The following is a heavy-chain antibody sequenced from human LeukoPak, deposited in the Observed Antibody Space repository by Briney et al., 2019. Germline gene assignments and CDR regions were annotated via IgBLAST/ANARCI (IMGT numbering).Heavy chain of an antibody. J-gene: IGHJ6*02. CDR2: INPNSGGT. Sequence: ASVKVSCKASGYTFTGYYMHWVRQAPGQGLEWMGWINPNSGGTNYAQKFQGRVTMTRDTSISTAYMELSRLRSDDTAVYYCASPDCSSTSCPPYYYYGMDVWGQGTTVTVS. CDR1: GYTFTGYY. V-gene: IGHV1-2*02. D-gene: IGHD2-2*01. CDR3: ASPDCSSTSCPPYYYYGMDV.